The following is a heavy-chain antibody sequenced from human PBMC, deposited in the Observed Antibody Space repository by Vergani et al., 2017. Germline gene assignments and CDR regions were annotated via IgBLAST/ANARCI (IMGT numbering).Heavy chain of an antibody. V-gene: IGHV3-64D*06. CDR2: ISSNGGST. Sequence: VQLVESGGGVVQPGRSLRLSCAASGFTFSSYAMHWVRQAPGKGLEYVSAISSNGGSTYYADSVKGRFTISRDNSKNTLYLQMSSLRAEDTAVYYCVKILTTVTPFDYWGQGTLVTGSS. CDR3: VKILTTVTPFDY. D-gene: IGHD4-17*01. CDR1: GFTFSSYA. J-gene: IGHJ4*02.